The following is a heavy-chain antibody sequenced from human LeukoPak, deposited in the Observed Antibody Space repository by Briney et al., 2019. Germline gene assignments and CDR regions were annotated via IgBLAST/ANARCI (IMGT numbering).Heavy chain of an antibody. CDR2: INPNSGGT. CDR3: ARAYDFWSGYYPWGYYYYGMDV. D-gene: IGHD3-3*01. Sequence: GASVKVSCKASGYTFTGYYMHWVRQAPGQGLEWMGWINPNSGGTNYAQTFQGRVTMTRDTSISTAYMELSRLRSDDTAVYYCARAYDFWSGYYPWGYYYYGMDVWGQGTTVTVSS. J-gene: IGHJ6*02. CDR1: GYTFTGYY. V-gene: IGHV1-2*02.